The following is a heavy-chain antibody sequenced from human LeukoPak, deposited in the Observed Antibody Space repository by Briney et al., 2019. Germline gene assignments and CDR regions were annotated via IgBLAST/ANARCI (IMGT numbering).Heavy chain of an antibody. D-gene: IGHD3-10*01. CDR2: IYPGYSDA. CDR1: GYKLTNNW. V-gene: IGHV5-51*01. Sequence: GESLKISCKISGYKLTNNWIGWVRQVPGKGLEWMGLIYPGYSDAKYSPSFQGQVTISADKSISTAYLQWSSLKASDTAMYYCARQGYEGYYGSGSYRPVDYWGQGTLVTVSS. CDR3: ARQGYEGYYGSGSYRPVDY. J-gene: IGHJ4*02.